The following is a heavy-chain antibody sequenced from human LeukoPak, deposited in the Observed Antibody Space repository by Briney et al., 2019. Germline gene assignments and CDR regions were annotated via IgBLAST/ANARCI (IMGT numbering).Heavy chain of an antibody. D-gene: IGHD5-18*01. CDR1: GFTFSRYS. Sequence: PGGSLRLSCAASGFTFSRYSMNWVRQAPGKGLEWVSAISGSGGSTYYADSVKGRFTISRDNSKNTLYLQMNSLRAEDTAVYYCAKESGGRIQLWLHYFDYWGQGTLVTVSS. CDR2: ISGSGGST. V-gene: IGHV3-23*01. J-gene: IGHJ4*02. CDR3: AKESGGRIQLWLHYFDY.